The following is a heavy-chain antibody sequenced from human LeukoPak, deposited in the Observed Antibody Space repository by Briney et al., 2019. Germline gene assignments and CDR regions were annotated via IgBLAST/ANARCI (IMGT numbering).Heavy chain of an antibody. D-gene: IGHD2-15*01. Sequence: GGSLRLSCAASGFTFSSYSMNWVRQAPGKGLEWVSSISSSSSYIYYADSVKGRFTISRDNAKNSLYPQMNSLRAEDTAVYYCARAPDIVVVVAADFDYWGQGTLVTVSS. V-gene: IGHV3-21*01. CDR2: ISSSSSYI. CDR3: ARAPDIVVVVAADFDY. CDR1: GFTFSSYS. J-gene: IGHJ4*02.